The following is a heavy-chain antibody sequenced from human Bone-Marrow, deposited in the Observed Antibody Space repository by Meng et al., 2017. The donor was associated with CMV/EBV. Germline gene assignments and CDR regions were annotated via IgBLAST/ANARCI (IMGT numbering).Heavy chain of an antibody. V-gene: IGHV3-30-3*01. J-gene: IGHJ4*02. CDR1: GFSFSSYE. D-gene: IGHD3-3*01. CDR2: ISYDGSNK. CDR3: ARAFSFGVVDY. Sequence: GESLKISCAASGFSFSSYEMNWVRQAPGKGLEWVAVISYDGSNKYYADSVKGRFTISRDNSKNTLYLQMNSLRAEDTAVYYCARAFSFGVVDYWGQGTLVTVSS.